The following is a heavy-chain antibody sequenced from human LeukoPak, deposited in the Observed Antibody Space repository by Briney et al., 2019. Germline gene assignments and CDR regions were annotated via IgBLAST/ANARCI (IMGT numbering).Heavy chain of an antibody. D-gene: IGHD3-22*01. CDR2: INPNSGGT. V-gene: IGHV1-2*06. J-gene: IGHJ4*02. Sequence: ASVEVSCKASGYTFTGYYMHWVRQAPGQGLEWMGRINPNSGGTNYAQKFQGRVTMTRDTSISTAYMELSRLRSDDTAVYYCARDGGVSSGYTPKSFDYWGQGTLVTVSS. CDR1: GYTFTGYY. CDR3: ARDGGVSSGYTPKSFDY.